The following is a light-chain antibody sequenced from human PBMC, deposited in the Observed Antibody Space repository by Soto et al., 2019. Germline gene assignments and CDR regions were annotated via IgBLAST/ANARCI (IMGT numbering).Light chain of an antibody. V-gene: IGKV1-33*01. CDR3: QQCDDFIT. CDR2: EAS. CDR1: QDSKNY. Sequence: DIQMTQSPSSLSASVGDRVTITCQASQDSKNYLNWYQQKPGKAPNLLIYEASNLETGVPSRFSGSGSGRSFTFTISSLQPEDIATYYCQQCDDFITFGGGTRIEIK. J-gene: IGKJ4*01.